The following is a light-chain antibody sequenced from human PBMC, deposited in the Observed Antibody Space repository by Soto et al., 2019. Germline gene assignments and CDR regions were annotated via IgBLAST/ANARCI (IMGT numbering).Light chain of an antibody. CDR3: CSYAGGSTVV. Sequence: QSVLTQPPSVSAAPGQKVTISCSGSSSNIGNNYVSWYQQLPGTAPKLMIYEGNKRPSGVSNRFSGSKSGNTASLTISGLQAEDEADYYCCSYAGGSTVVFGGGTKLTVL. CDR1: SSNIGNNY. J-gene: IGLJ3*02. V-gene: IGLV2-23*01. CDR2: EGN.